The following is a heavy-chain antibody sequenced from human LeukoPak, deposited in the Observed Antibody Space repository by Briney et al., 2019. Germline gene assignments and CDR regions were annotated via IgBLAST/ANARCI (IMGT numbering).Heavy chain of an antibody. J-gene: IGHJ3*02. V-gene: IGHV3-30*18. D-gene: IGHD4-17*01. CDR3: AKMRTPTAHSGDAFDI. CDR2: ISYDGSNK. Sequence: GGPLSLSCSASVFTFSIYGTQCVRQAPGKGLEWVAVISYDGSNKYYADSVKGRFTISRDNSKNTLNLQMNSLRAEDTAVYYCAKMRTPTAHSGDAFDIWGQGTMVTVSS. CDR1: VFTFSIYG.